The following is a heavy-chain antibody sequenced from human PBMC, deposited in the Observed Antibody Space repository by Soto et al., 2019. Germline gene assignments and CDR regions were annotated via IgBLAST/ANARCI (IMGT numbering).Heavy chain of an antibody. CDR2: IYWDDDK. Sequence: QITLKESGPTLVKPTQTLTLTCTFSGFSLSTSGVGVGWIRQPPGKALEWLALIYWDDDKRYSPSLKSSLTITKYTSKHQVVLTMTNVDAVDTATYYCAHRPGYCTKGVCYTGGAFDIWGQGTMVTVSS. V-gene: IGHV2-5*02. D-gene: IGHD2-8*01. J-gene: IGHJ3*02. CDR1: GFSLSTSGVG. CDR3: AHRPGYCTKGVCYTGGAFDI.